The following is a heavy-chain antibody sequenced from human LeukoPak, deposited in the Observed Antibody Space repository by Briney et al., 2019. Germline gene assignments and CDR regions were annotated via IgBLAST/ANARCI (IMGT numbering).Heavy chain of an antibody. CDR1: GFTFANCW. D-gene: IGHD7-27*01. V-gene: IGHV3-15*01. Sequence: GGSLRLSCAASGFTFANCWMSWVRQAPGKGLEWVGRIKTTSDGGTTDYSAPVRGRFTVSRDDSKDTLYLQMNSLKTEDSAFYYCVAGLGTRDLDFWGQGTLVTVSS. J-gene: IGHJ4*02. CDR3: VAGLGTRDLDF. CDR2: IKTTSDGGTT.